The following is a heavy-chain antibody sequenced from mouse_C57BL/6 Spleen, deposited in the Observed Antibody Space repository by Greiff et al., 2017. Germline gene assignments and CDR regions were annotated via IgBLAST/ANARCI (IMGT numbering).Heavy chain of an antibody. D-gene: IGHD1-1*01. V-gene: IGHV1-81*01. CDR3: APYGSSPYDYAMDY. J-gene: IGHJ4*01. Sequence: VQLQQSGAELARPGASVKLSCKASGYTFTSYGLSWVKQRPGQGLEWIGEIYPRSGNTYYNEKFKGKATLTADKSSSTAYMALRSLTSEDSAVFVFAPYGSSPYDYAMDYWGQGTSVTVSS. CDR1: GYTFTSYG. CDR2: IYPRSGNT.